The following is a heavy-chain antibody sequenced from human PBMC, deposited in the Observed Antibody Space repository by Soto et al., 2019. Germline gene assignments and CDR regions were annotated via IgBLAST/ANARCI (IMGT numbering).Heavy chain of an antibody. CDR1: GFTFSSYS. CDR3: ARGPSAAAPLSDWYFDL. V-gene: IGHV3-48*02. CDR2: SSSNSLTI. D-gene: IGHD2-2*01. Sequence: PGGSLRLSGAASGFTFSSYSMSWVRQSPGKAREGGAESSSNSLTIYYPDSLQGRSTISRDNDKSSLHLQMDSLRDEDTAVYYCARGPSAAAPLSDWYFDLWGRGTLVTVSS. J-gene: IGHJ2*01.